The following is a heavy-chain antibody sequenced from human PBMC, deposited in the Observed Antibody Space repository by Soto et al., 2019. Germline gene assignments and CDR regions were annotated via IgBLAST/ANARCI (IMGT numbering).Heavy chain of an antibody. V-gene: IGHV4-34*01. CDR3: ARGQAAWWSQLLPDGEYYYGMDV. D-gene: IGHD2-2*01. CDR1: GGSFSGYY. Sequence: SETLSLTCAVYGGSFSGYYWSWIRQPPGKGLEWIGEINHSGSTNYNPSLRGRVTISVDTSKNQFSLKLSSVTAADTAVYYCARGQAAWWSQLLPDGEYYYGMDVWGQGTTVTVSS. J-gene: IGHJ6*02. CDR2: INHSGST.